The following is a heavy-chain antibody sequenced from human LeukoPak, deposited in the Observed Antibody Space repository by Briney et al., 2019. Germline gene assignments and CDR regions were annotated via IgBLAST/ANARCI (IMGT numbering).Heavy chain of an antibody. CDR1: GGSISTYY. CDR2: IYYSGAT. D-gene: IGHD6-13*01. Sequence: PSETLSLTCTVSGGSISTYYWNWIRQPPGKGLEWIGYIYYSGATNYNPSLKSRVTISVDTSKNQFSLKLSSVTAADTAVYYCARGVYIAASQYGFWGQGTLVTVSS. J-gene: IGHJ4*02. CDR3: ARGVYIAASQYGF. V-gene: IGHV4-59*01.